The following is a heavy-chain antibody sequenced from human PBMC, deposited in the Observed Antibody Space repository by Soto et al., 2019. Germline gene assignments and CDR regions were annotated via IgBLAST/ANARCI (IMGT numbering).Heavy chain of an antibody. Sequence: ASVKVSCKASGYTFTSYGISWVRQAPGQGLEWMGWISAYNGNTNYAQKLQGRVTMTTDTSTSTAYMELRSLRSDDTAVYYCARDLFELETYYFDYWSQGTLVTVSS. D-gene: IGHD3-3*01. CDR2: ISAYNGNT. V-gene: IGHV1-18*01. CDR1: GYTFTSYG. J-gene: IGHJ4*02. CDR3: ARDLFELETYYFDY.